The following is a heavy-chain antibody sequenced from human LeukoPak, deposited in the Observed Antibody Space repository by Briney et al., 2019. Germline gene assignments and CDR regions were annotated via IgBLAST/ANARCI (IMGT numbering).Heavy chain of an antibody. V-gene: IGHV4-59*01. J-gene: IGHJ3*02. CDR2: IYYSGST. CDR1: GGSISSYY. CDR3: AREGVSAFDI. Sequence: SETLSLTCTVSGGSISSYYWSWIRQPPGKGLEWIGYIYYSGSTNYNPSLKSRVTISVDTSKNQFSLKLSSVTAADTAVYYCAREGVSAFDIGGQGTMVTVSS.